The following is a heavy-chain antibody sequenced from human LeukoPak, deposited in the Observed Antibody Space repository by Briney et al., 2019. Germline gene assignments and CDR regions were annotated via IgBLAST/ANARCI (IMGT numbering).Heavy chain of an antibody. CDR3: ARVPSYYDILTDYYYYYMDV. CDR1: GFTFSSYS. V-gene: IGHV3-21*01. CDR2: ISSSSSYI. D-gene: IGHD3-9*01. Sequence: GGSLRLSCAASGFTFSSYSMNWVRQAPGKGLEWVSSISSSSSYIYYADSVKGRFTISRDNAKNSLYLQMNSLRAEDTAVYYCARVPSYYDILTDYYYYYMDVWGKGTTVTISS. J-gene: IGHJ6*03.